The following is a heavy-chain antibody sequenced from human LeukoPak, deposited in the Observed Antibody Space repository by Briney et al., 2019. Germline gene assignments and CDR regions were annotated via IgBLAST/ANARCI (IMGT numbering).Heavy chain of an antibody. Sequence: SETLSLTCTVSGGSISSYYWSWIRQPPGKGLEWIGYIYYSGSTNYSPSLKSRVTISVDTSKNQFSLKLSSVTAADTAVYYCARRHDYGDFPNWFDPWGQGTLVTVSS. CDR2: IYYSGST. CDR3: ARRHDYGDFPNWFDP. D-gene: IGHD4-17*01. J-gene: IGHJ5*02. V-gene: IGHV4-59*08. CDR1: GGSISSYY.